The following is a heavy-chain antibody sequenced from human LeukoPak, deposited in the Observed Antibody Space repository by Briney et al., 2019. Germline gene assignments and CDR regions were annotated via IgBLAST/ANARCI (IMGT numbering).Heavy chain of an antibody. J-gene: IGHJ4*02. CDR2: IIQDGSVT. D-gene: IGHD5-12*01. V-gene: IGHV3-74*01. Sequence: GGSLRLSCSASGFTFSNYYMHWVRQVAGEGMVWVSHIIQDGSVTSYADSVKGRFTISRDNAKNTVYLQLNNLRPEDTAVYYCATDDYRGLGYWGRGTLVTVSS. CDR1: GFTFSNYY. CDR3: ATDDYRGLGY.